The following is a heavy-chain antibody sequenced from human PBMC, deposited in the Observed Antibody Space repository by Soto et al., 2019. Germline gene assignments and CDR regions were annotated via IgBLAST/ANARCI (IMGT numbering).Heavy chain of an antibody. J-gene: IGHJ4*02. V-gene: IGHV3-33*01. CDR3: VRGDNWNDEASDY. Sequence: QVQLVESGGGVVQPGRSLRLSCAASGFMFSNHGMHWVRQAPGKGLEWVAVIWSDGNNRYYADSVKGRFTISRDNSKNTVYLQMSSLRVEDTAVSYCVRGDNWNDEASDYWGQGTLVTVSS. CDR1: GFMFSNHG. D-gene: IGHD1-1*01. CDR2: IWSDGNNR.